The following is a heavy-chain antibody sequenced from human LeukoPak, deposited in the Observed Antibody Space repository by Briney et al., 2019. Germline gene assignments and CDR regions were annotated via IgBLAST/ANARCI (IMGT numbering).Heavy chain of an antibody. D-gene: IGHD5-24*01. V-gene: IGHV3-15*01. CDR2: IKGKTDGETT. J-gene: IGHJ4*02. Sequence: TGGSLRLSCAASGFTFSSAWMSWVRQAPGEGLDWVGRIKGKTDGETTDYGTPVKGRFTLSRDDSKNTLYLQMNSLKTEDTAVYYCATEDGSNWGQGTLVTVSS. CDR3: ATEDGSN. CDR1: GFTFSSAW.